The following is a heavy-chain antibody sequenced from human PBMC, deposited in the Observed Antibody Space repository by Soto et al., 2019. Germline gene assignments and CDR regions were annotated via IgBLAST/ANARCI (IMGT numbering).Heavy chain of an antibody. J-gene: IGHJ4*02. CDR1: GGSISSGGYY. D-gene: IGHD4-17*01. CDR2: IYYSGST. Sequence: SETLSLTCTVSGGSISSGGYYWSWIRQHPGKGLEWIGYIYYSGSTYYNPSLKSRVTISVDTSKNQFSLKLSSVTAADTAVYYCAILATVTPYYFDYWGQGTLVTVSS. V-gene: IGHV4-31*03. CDR3: AILATVTPYYFDY.